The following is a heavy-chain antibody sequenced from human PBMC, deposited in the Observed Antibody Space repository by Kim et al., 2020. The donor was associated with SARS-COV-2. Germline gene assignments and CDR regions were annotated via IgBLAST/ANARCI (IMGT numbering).Heavy chain of an antibody. CDR1: GGSISSGTW. CDR2: ISHSGST. CDR3: ARRDFDSGGYYWFDP. D-gene: IGHD1-26*01. V-gene: IGHV4-4*02. Sequence: SETLSLTCGVSGGSISSGTWWSWVRQPPGKGLEWIGEISHSGSTNYNPSLRSRVTISVDKSKNQFSLSLNSVTAADTAVYYCARRDFDSGGYYWFDPWG. J-gene: IGHJ5*02.